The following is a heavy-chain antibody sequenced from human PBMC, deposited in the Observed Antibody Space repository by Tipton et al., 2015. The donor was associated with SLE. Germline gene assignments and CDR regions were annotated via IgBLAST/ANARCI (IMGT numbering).Heavy chain of an antibody. D-gene: IGHD6-13*01. CDR2: IYYSGAT. V-gene: IGHV4-39*07. Sequence: TLSLTCTVSGGSISSSIYYWGWIRQPPGKGLEWIGSIYYSGATYYNPSLKSRVTISLDTSKNQFSLRLSSSTAADTTMYYCACQPNYISTWYRNYWRQGTLITVSS. J-gene: IGHJ4*02. CDR3: ACQPNYISTWYRNY. CDR1: GGSISSSIYY.